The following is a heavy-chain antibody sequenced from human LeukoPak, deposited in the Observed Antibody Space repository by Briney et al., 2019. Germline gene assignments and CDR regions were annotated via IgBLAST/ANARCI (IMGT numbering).Heavy chain of an antibody. CDR1: GYTFTVYY. CDR2: INPNSGGT. Sequence: GASVKVSCTASGYTFTVYYMHWVRQAPGQGLEWMGWINPNSGGTNYAQKFQGRVTMTRDTSISTAYMELSRLRSDDTAVYYCARVISGGSGSYYYYYYYMDVWGKGTTVTVSS. CDR3: ARVISGGSGSYYYYYYYMDV. D-gene: IGHD3-10*01. V-gene: IGHV1-2*02. J-gene: IGHJ6*03.